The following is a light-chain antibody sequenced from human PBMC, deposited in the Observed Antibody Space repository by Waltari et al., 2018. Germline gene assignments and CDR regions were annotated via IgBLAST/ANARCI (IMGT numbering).Light chain of an antibody. CDR1: QSVSSY. J-gene: IGKJ2*01. V-gene: IGKV3-11*01. CDR2: DAS. Sequence: EIVLTQYPATLSCSPGERATLSCSASQSVSSYLAWYQQKPGQSPRLLIYDASNRATGIPARFSGSGSGTDFTLTISSLEPEDFAVYYCQQRSNWPTFGQGTKLEIK. CDR3: QQRSNWPT.